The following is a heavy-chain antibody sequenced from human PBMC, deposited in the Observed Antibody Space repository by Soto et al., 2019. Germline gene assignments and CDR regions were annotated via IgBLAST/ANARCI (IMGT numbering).Heavy chain of an antibody. CDR2: ISSSRSTI. J-gene: IGHJ4*02. D-gene: IGHD3-3*01. CDR1: GFTLKSFS. Sequence: EVQLVESGGDLVQPGGSLRLSCAGSGFTLKSFSMNWVRQAPGKGLEWVSYISSSRSTIYYADSVKGRFTISRDDDKNSLYLQMNSLRVEDTAVYYCASTWSGYYYFDSWGQGTLVTVSS. V-gene: IGHV3-48*01. CDR3: ASTWSGYYYFDS.